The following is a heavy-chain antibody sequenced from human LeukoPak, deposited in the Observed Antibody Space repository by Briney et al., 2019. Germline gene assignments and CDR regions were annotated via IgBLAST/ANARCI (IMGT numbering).Heavy chain of an antibody. CDR3: AANGPQGDNLHPDDAFYV. J-gene: IGHJ3*01. CDR2: FELEAVYK. CDR1: GHTLTELA. D-gene: IGHD1-1*01. Sequence: ASVKLSCTVSGHTLTELALHWVREAPGKGVGWLGGFELEAVYKVSEQKFHGRVTMTDDPSTDTAYMELSSLRLDDPAVYFRAANGPQGDNLHPDDAFYVCGQGTLVTVSS. V-gene: IGHV1-24*01.